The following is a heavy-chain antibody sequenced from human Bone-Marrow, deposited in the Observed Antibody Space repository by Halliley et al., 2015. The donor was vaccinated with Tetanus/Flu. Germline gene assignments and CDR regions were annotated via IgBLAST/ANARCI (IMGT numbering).Heavy chain of an antibody. CDR3: ARDAYWNDDASDV. CDR2: IYRGGTT. D-gene: IGHD1-1*01. J-gene: IGHJ3*01. V-gene: IGHV3-66*01. Sequence: LEWVSIIYRGGTTYYRDSVKGRFTVSRDNSKNTLYLHINSLRPDDTAVYYCARDAYWNDDASDVWGQGTMVMVSS.